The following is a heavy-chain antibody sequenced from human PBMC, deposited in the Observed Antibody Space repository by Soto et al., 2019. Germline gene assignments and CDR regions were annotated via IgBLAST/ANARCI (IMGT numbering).Heavy chain of an antibody. V-gene: IGHV1-2*04. D-gene: IGHD2-15*01. CDR2: LNPDSGGT. J-gene: IGHJ4*02. CDR3: ARDTGSPYYFGY. Sequence: GASVKVSCKASGYTFTAYYIHWVRQAPGQGLEWMGWLNPDSGGTNYAQKFQGWVSMTRDTSISTAYMELTRLKSDDTAVYYCARDTGSPYYFGYWGQGTLVTVSS. CDR1: GYTFTAYY.